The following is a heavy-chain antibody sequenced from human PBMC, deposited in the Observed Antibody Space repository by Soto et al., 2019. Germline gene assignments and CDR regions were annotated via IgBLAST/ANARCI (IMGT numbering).Heavy chain of an antibody. D-gene: IGHD1-26*01. CDR2: TRDKPNNYAA. CDR1: GFAFDDYY. J-gene: IGHJ4*02. V-gene: IGHV3-72*01. CDR3: ARDTGGSYDY. Sequence: EGQLVQSGGGLVQPGGSLRLSCTASGFAFDDYYMDWVRQVPGKGLEWIGRTRDKPNNYAAKYVASVKGRFTISRDASKDSMYLQMNTVKTEDTAVYYCARDTGGSYDYWGQGALVIVSS.